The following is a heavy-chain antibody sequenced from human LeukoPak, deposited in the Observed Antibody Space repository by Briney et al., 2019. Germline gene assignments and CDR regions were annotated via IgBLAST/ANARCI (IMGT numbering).Heavy chain of an antibody. CDR1: GYTFTSYG. D-gene: IGHD3-3*01. J-gene: IGHJ4*02. Sequence: ASVKVSCKASGYTFTSYGISWVRQAPGQGLEWIEWISAYNGNTNYAQKHQGRVTMTTDTSTSTAYMELRSLRSDDTAVYYCAREPTIFGVVLSRPFDYWGQGTLVTVSS. V-gene: IGHV1-18*01. CDR3: AREPTIFGVVLSRPFDY. CDR2: ISAYNGNT.